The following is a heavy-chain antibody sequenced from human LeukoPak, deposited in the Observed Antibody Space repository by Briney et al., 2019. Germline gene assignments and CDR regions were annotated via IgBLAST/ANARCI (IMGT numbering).Heavy chain of an antibody. V-gene: IGHV4-39*01. CDR1: GGSISSSSYY. Sequence: PSETLSLTCTVSGGSISSSSYYWGWIRQPPGKGLEWIGSIYYSGSTYYNPSLKSRVTISVDTSKNQFSLKLSSVTAADTAVYYCARCNQGSYQVRYWYLDLWGRGTLVTVSS. J-gene: IGHJ2*01. CDR2: IYYSGST. CDR3: ARCNQGSYQVRYWYLDL. D-gene: IGHD1-26*01.